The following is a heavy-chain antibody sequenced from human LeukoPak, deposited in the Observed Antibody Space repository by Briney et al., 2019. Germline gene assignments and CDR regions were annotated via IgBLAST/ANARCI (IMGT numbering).Heavy chain of an antibody. CDR2: IYYSGST. CDR1: GGSISSGDYY. CDR3: ARLKGGPYDAFDI. J-gene: IGHJ3*02. V-gene: IGHV4-30-4*08. D-gene: IGHD3-16*01. Sequence: SETLSLTCTVSGGSISSGDYYWSWIRQPPGKGLEWIGYIYYSGSTYYNPSLKSRVTISVDTSKNQFSLKLSSVTAADTAVYYCARLKGGPYDAFDIWGQGTMVTVSS.